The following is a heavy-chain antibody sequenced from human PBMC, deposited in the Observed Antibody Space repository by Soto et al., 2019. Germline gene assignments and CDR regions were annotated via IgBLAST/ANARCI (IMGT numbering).Heavy chain of an antibody. J-gene: IGHJ3*02. CDR1: GFIFRSYA. CDR3: GTDRWGGDFDM. V-gene: IGHV3-30-3*01. Sequence: GGSLRLSCAASGFIFRSYAMHWVRQAPGKGLEWVTVISYDGSDKYYADSVKGRFTISRDNSKNTLYLQMNSLTTEDTAVYYCGTDRWGGDFDMWGQGTTVTV. CDR2: ISYDGSDK. D-gene: IGHD3-10*01.